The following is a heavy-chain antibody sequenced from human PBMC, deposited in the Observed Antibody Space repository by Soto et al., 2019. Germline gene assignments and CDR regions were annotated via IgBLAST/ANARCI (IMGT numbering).Heavy chain of an antibody. V-gene: IGHV3-74*01. D-gene: IGHD2-15*01. J-gene: IGHJ6*02. CDR2: INSDGSST. CDR3: ARVGRHSSYSLRLWDYYYGMDV. CDR1: GFTFSSYW. Sequence: LRLSCAASGFTFSSYWMHWVRQAPGKGLVWVSRINSDGSSTSYADSVKGRFTISRDNAKNTLYLQMNSLRAEDTAVYYCARVGRHSSYSLRLWDYYYGMDVWGQGATVTVSS.